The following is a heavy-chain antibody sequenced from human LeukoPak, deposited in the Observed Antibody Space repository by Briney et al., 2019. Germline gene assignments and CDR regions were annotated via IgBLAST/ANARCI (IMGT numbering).Heavy chain of an antibody. CDR2: IKQDGSEK. V-gene: IGHV3-7*01. D-gene: IGHD1-1*01. Sequence: GGSLRLSCAASGFTFSSFWMSWVRQAPGKGLEWVSNIKQDGSEKSYVDSVKGRFTISRDNAKNSLYLQMNSLRAEDTAVCYCARDRSGTGDMDVWGNGTTVTLS. CDR3: ARDRSGTGDMDV. CDR1: GFTFSSFW. J-gene: IGHJ6*03.